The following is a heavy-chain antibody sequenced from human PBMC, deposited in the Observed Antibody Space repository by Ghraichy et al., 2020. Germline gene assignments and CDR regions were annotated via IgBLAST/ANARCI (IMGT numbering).Heavy chain of an antibody. CDR3: TKSRCSSPTCYKGAIDS. V-gene: IGHV3-23*01. Sequence: GGSLRLSCEASGFTFSSYAVSWVRQAPGAGLEWVSAISGSGGSTYYADSVKGRFTISRDNSKNTLYLQMNSLRAEATALYYCTKSRCSSPTCYKGAIDSWGQGTLVTVSS. D-gene: IGHD2-2*02. CDR1: GFTFSSYA. CDR2: ISGSGGST. J-gene: IGHJ4*02.